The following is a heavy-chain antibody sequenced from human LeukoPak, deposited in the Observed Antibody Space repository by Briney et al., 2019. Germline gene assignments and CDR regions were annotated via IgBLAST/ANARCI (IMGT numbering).Heavy chain of an antibody. V-gene: IGHV3-23*01. D-gene: IGHD3-22*01. J-gene: IGHJ4*02. CDR2: ISGSGGST. Sequence: GGSLRRSSAGPGFTFSSYGMSWDPQAPGQGLKWVSAISGSGGSTYYAESLKGRVTMTRDNSKNTLYLQMNSLRAEDTAVYYCAKDRYYNDGSGYFQCAYWGQGTLVTVS. CDR1: GFTFSSYG. CDR3: AKDRYYNDGSGYFQCAY.